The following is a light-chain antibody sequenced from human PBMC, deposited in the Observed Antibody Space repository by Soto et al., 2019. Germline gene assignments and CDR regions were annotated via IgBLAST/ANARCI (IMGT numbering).Light chain of an antibody. V-gene: IGLV3-1*01. CDR1: KLDNKY. CDR3: QAWDTSAVI. CDR2: QDD. J-gene: IGLJ2*01. Sequence: SYELTQPPSVSVSPGQTASITCSGDKLDNKYVAWYRQKPGQSPLLIIFQDDRRPSGIPERFSGSNPGNTATLTISGTQVMDEADYFCQAWDTSAVIFGGGTKLTVI.